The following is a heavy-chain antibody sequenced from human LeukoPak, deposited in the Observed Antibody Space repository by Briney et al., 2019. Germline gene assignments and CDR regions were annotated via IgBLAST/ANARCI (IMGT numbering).Heavy chain of an antibody. J-gene: IGHJ4*02. CDR2: IYHSGST. CDR3: ASQNSYGYYFDY. V-gene: IGHV4-30-2*01. D-gene: IGHD5-18*01. Sequence: SETLPLTCAVSGGSISSGGYSWSWIRQPPGKGLEWIGYIYHSGSTYYNPSLKSRVTISVDRSKNQFSLKLSSVTAADTAVYYCASQNSYGYYFDYWGQGTLVTVSS. CDR1: GGSISSGGYS.